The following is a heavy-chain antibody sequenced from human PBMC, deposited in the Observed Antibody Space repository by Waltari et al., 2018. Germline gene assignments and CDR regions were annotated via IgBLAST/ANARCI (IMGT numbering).Heavy chain of an antibody. Sequence: QVQLQESGPGLVKPSETLSLTCAVSGYSISSGYYWGWIRQPPGKGLEWIGSIYHRRTTYYNPSLKRRVTISVDTSKNQCSLKLSAVTAADTAVYYFATETGVVVVPQGGPTFFDYWGQGTLVTVSS. CDR2: IYHRRTT. J-gene: IGHJ4*02. D-gene: IGHD2-2*01. V-gene: IGHV4-38-2*02. CDR3: ATETGVVVVPQGGPTFFDY. CDR1: GYSISSGYY.